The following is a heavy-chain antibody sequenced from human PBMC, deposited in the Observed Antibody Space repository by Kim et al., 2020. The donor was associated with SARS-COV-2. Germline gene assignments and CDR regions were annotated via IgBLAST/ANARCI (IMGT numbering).Heavy chain of an antibody. CDR1: GFTFSNYA. J-gene: IGHJ5*02. CDR3: TKDPDASGVYNWLDP. CDR2: ISGNGGST. D-gene: IGHD2-8*01. V-gene: IGHV3-23*01. Sequence: GGSLRLSCAASGFTFSNYAMSWVRQAPGKGLEWVSTISGNGGSTYYADSVRGRFTISRDNSENTLYLQINSLRAEDTAVYYCTKDPDASGVYNWLDPWGQGTLVTVSS.